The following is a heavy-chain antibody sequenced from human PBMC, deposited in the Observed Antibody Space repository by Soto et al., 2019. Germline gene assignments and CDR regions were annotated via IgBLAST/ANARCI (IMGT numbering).Heavy chain of an antibody. CDR2: INAGNGNT. J-gene: IGHJ4*02. D-gene: IGHD3-3*01. CDR3: ARPSGYYFYDY. CDR1: GYTFTSYA. V-gene: IGHV1-3*01. Sequence: QVQLVQSGAEVKKPGASVKVSCKTSGYTFTSYAMHWVRQAPGQRREWMGWINAGNGNTKYSQKFQGRVTITRDTSASTAYMELSSLRSEDPAVYYCARPSGYYFYDYWGQGTLVTVSS.